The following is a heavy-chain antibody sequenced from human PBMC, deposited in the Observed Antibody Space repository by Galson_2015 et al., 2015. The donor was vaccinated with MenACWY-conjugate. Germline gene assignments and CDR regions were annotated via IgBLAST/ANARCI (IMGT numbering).Heavy chain of an antibody. V-gene: IGHV1-58*01. CDR2: IAVGSGNT. CDR1: GFTFTSSA. J-gene: IGHJ4*02. D-gene: IGHD5-24*01. Sequence: SVKVSCKASGFTFTSSAVQWVRQARGQRLEWIGWIAVGSGNTNYAQKFQERVTITRDMSTSTAYMELSSLRSEDTAVYYCAAVRSRWLQLGYFDYWGQGTLVTVSS. CDR3: AAVRSRWLQLGYFDY.